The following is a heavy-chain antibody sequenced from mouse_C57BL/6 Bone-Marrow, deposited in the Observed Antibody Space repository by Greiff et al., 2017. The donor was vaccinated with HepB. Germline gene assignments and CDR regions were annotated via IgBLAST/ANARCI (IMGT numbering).Heavy chain of an antibody. J-gene: IGHJ2*01. CDR1: GFTFTDYY. CDR2: IRNKANGYTT. CDR3: ARYGYGSSYDY. D-gene: IGHD1-1*01. V-gene: IGHV7-3*01. Sequence: EVQLMESGGGLVQPGGSLSLSCAASGFTFTDYYMSWVRQPPGKALEWLGFIRNKANGYTTEYSASVKGRFTISRDNSQSILYLQMNALRAEDSATYYCARYGYGSSYDYWGQGTTLTVSS.